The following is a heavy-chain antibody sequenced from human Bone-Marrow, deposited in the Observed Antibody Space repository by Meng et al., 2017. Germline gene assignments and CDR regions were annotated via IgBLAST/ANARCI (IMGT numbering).Heavy chain of an antibody. CDR1: GGSISSGDYY. D-gene: IGHD2-8*02. Sequence: QVQLQQWGPGLVKPSQTLSLTCTVSGGSISSGDYYWSWIRQLPGKGLEYIGYTFYSGSPYYNPSLQSRVTISVDTSKNQFSLKLSSVTAADTAVYYCARGFTVRVDSWGQGTLVTVSS. V-gene: IGHV4-30-4*01. J-gene: IGHJ5*01. CDR3: ARGFTVRVDS. CDR2: TFYSGSP.